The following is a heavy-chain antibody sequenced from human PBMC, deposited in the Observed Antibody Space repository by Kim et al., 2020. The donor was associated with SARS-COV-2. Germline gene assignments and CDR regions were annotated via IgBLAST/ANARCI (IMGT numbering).Heavy chain of an antibody. CDR1: GFTFSRYG. Sequence: GGSLRLSCAASGFTFSRYGMPWVRQAPGKGLEWVADIWYDGSNKYYADSVKGRFTISRDNSKNTLYLQMNSLRAEDTAVYYCARDLVKAAAGTRYYFDYWGQGTLVTVSS. J-gene: IGHJ4*02. D-gene: IGHD6-13*01. V-gene: IGHV3-33*01. CDR2: IWYDGSNK. CDR3: ARDLVKAAAGTRYYFDY.